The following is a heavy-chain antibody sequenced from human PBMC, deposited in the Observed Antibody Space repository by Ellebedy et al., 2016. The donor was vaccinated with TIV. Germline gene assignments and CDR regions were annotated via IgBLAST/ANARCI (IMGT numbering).Heavy chain of an antibody. CDR3: ARIGGYSNYAFGS. J-gene: IGHJ4*02. Sequence: AASVKVSCKASGGTFSSYSVNWVRQAPGHGLEWMGGITPFFGTADYAQKFQGRVTITADESTTTAYMEVSSLRFEDTAVYYCARIGGYSNYAFGSWGQGTLVTVSS. V-gene: IGHV1-69*13. CDR2: ITPFFGTA. CDR1: GGTFSSYS. D-gene: IGHD4-11*01.